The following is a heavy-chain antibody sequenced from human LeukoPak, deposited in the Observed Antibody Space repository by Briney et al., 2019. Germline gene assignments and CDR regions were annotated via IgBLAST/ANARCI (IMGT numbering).Heavy chain of an antibody. V-gene: IGHV1-2*02. CDR1: GYTFTGYY. CDR3: ASEGLHDYGDYEVY. J-gene: IGHJ4*02. Sequence: ASVKVSCKASGYTFTGYYMHWVRQAPGQGLEWMGWINPNSGGTNYAQKFQGRVTMTRDTSISTAYMELSRPRSDDTAVYYCASEGLHDYGDYEVYSGQGSLVTVSS. D-gene: IGHD4-17*01. CDR2: INPNSGGT.